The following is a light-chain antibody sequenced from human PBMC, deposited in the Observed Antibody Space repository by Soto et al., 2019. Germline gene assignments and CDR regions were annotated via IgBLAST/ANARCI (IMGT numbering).Light chain of an antibody. V-gene: IGKV3-15*01. J-gene: IGKJ1*01. CDR1: QSVDTN. CDR2: GAS. Sequence: EVVMTQSPVTLSVSPGDRATLSCRASQSVDTNVAWYQQKPGQVPRLLIYGASTRAADVPARFSGGGSGTEFTLTISSLQSEDFAEYHCQQYNNWPQTFGQGTKVEIK. CDR3: QQYNNWPQT.